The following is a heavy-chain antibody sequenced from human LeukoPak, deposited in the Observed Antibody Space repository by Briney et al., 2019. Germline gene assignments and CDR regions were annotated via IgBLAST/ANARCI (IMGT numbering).Heavy chain of an antibody. CDR3: AREHYSNYGHWFDP. V-gene: IGHV1-69*05. CDR1: GGTFSSYA. CDR2: IIPIFGTA. D-gene: IGHD4-11*01. Sequence: SVKVSCKASGGTFSSYAISWVRQAPGQGLEWMGRIIPIFGTANYAQKFQGRVAITTDESTSTAYMELSSLRSEDTAVYYCAREHYSNYGHWFDPWGQGTPVTVSS. J-gene: IGHJ5*02.